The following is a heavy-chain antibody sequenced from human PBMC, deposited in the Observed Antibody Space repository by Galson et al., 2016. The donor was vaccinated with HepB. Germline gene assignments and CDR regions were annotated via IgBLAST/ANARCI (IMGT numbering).Heavy chain of an antibody. CDR2: IYYSGNT. J-gene: IGHJ5*01. D-gene: IGHD5-12*01. CDR1: GGSISTYY. V-gene: IGHV4-59*01. Sequence: SETLSLTCSVSGGSISTYYWSWIRQPPGKGLEWIGYIYYSGNTKYNPSLKSRVTISVDPSKNQLSLKLSSVTAADTAMYYCARERGGDSGYDHNWFDPWGQGTQVTVSS. CDR3: ARERGGDSGYDHNWFDP.